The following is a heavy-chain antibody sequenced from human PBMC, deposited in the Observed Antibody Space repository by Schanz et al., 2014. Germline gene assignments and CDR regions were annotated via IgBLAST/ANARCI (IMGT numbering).Heavy chain of an antibody. J-gene: IGHJ4*01. CDR1: EFTFSSYK. CDR2: ISHSGGSK. CDR3: AREQIMAAAGLVDY. Sequence: EVQLVESGGGLVQPGGSLRLSCEASEFTFSSYKMNWVRQAPGKGLEWVSSISHSGGSKYYADSVEGRFTISRDNSRNTLYLQMNSLRTEDTAVYYCAREQIMAAAGLVDYWGHGTLXTVSS. V-gene: IGHV3-23*04. D-gene: IGHD6-13*01.